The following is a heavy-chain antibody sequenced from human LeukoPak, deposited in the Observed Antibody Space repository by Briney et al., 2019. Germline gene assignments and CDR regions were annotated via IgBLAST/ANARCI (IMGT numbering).Heavy chain of an antibody. Sequence: ASVKVSCKPSGYSFNGYYMHWVRQAPGQGLEWMGWINPNGGATNSAQKFRGRFTMTRATSITTAYWELSRLRSDDTAVYYCARGIPAYGDYGVYFSSWGQGNLGTVSS. J-gene: IGHJ4*02. V-gene: IGHV1-2*02. CDR2: INPNGGAT. CDR3: ARGIPAYGDYGVYFSS. D-gene: IGHD4-17*01. CDR1: GYSFNGYY.